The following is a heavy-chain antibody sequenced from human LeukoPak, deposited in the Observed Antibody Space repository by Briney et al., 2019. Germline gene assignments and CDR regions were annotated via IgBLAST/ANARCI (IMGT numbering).Heavy chain of an antibody. D-gene: IGHD2/OR15-2a*01. V-gene: IGHV4-39*07. CDR2: FHHTGST. CDR1: GDSINSRSYS. Sequence: SETLSLTCNVSGDSINSRSYSWAWIRQPPGKGLEWIANFHHTGSTYHNPSLKSRLTISIDTSKNQFSLKLSSVTAADTAVYYCARVTLRTDYYYGMDVWGQGTTVTVSS. J-gene: IGHJ6*02. CDR3: ARVTLRTDYYYGMDV.